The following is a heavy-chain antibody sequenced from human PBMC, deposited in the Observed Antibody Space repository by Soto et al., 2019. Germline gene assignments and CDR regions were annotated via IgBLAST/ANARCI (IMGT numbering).Heavy chain of an antibody. CDR1: VFISGNYA. CDR3: VKAAPLTVITFFFDC. V-gene: IGHV3-23*01. J-gene: IGHJ4*02. Sequence: GGSLRLSCAASVFISGNYAMNWVRQAPGKGLEWVSSISSTGDNTYYAESVKGRFTMCRDNSRNTVFLHMNGLRAEDTAVYYCVKAAPLTVITFFFDCWGQGTPVTVSS. D-gene: IGHD3-16*01. CDR2: ISSTGDNT.